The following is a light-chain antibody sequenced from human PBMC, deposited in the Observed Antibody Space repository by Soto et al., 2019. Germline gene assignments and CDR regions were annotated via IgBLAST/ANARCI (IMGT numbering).Light chain of an antibody. CDR2: DVT. CDR3: NSYTGSATPYV. CDR1: SSDVGGYNY. V-gene: IGLV2-14*03. J-gene: IGLJ1*01. Sequence: QSVLTQPASVSGSPGQSITISCTGTSSDVGGYNYVSWYQHHPDKAPKLVIYDVTNRPSGVSNRFSGSKAGNTASLTISGLQAEDEADYCCNSYTGSATPYVFGTGTKLTVL.